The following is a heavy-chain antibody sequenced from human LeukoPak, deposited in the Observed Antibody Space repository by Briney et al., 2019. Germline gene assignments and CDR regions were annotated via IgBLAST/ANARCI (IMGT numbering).Heavy chain of an antibody. CDR1: GYTFTSYG. D-gene: IGHD6-13*01. V-gene: IGHV1-18*01. CDR3: ATDIAAAGPNAFDY. J-gene: IGHJ4*02. Sequence: ASVKVSCKASGYTFTSYGISWVRQAPGQGLEWMGWISAYNGNTNYAQKLQGRVTVTTDTSTSTAYMELRSLRSDDTAVYYCATDIAAAGPNAFDYWGQGTLVTVSS. CDR2: ISAYNGNT.